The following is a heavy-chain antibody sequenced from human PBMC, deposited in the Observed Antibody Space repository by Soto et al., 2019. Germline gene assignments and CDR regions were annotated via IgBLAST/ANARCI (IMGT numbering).Heavy chain of an antibody. Sequence: QVQLVQSGAEVKKPVASVKVSCKALGNTFTSYYIHWVRQAPGQGLEWMGIINPSGSYTSYAQKFEGRVTMTRDTSTSTVYMELSSLRSEDTAVYYCARDIPPDVMDVWGQGTTVTVSS. CDR3: ARDIPPDVMDV. CDR1: GNTFTSYY. CDR2: INPSGSYT. V-gene: IGHV1-46*01. J-gene: IGHJ6*02.